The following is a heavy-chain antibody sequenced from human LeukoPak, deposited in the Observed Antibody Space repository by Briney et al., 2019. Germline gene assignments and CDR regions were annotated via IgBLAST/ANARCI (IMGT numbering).Heavy chain of an antibody. CDR3: AKCSGGSYYHSDDY. V-gene: IGHV3-21*01. CDR2: ISSSGSYR. J-gene: IGHJ4*02. CDR1: GFTFSTYS. D-gene: IGHD2-15*01. Sequence: GGSLRLSCAGAGFTFSTYSMNWVRQAPGKGLEWVSSISSSGSYRSYADSVKVRFTISRDNAKKSLYLQMNSLRAEDTAVYYCAKCSGGSYYHSDDYWGQGTLVTVSS.